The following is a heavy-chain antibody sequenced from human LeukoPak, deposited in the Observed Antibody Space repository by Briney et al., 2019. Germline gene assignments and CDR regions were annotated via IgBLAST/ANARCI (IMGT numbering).Heavy chain of an antibody. V-gene: IGHV3-30*03. Sequence: GRSLRLSCAASVFTFSTYAMHWVRQAPGKGLEWVAVISYDGSNKYYADSVKGRFTISRDNSKNTLYLRMNSLRAEDTAVYYCAARNYGGHSGIWGQGTMVTVSS. CDR3: AARNYGGHSGI. CDR2: ISYDGSNK. CDR1: VFTFSTYA. J-gene: IGHJ3*02. D-gene: IGHD4-23*01.